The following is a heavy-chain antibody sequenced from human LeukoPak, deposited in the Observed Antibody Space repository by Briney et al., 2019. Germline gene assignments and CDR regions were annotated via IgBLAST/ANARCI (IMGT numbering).Heavy chain of an antibody. CDR1: GGFFSGYY. CDR2: INHSGGT. Sequence: SETLSLTCAVYGGFFSGYYWSWIRQPPGKGLEWIGEINHSGGTNYNPSLKSRVTISVDTSKNQFSLKLSSVTAADTAVYYCARKGVLLGYCSGGSCYSSWFDPWGQGTLVTVSS. D-gene: IGHD2-15*01. CDR3: ARKGVLLGYCSGGSCYSSWFDP. J-gene: IGHJ5*02. V-gene: IGHV4-34*01.